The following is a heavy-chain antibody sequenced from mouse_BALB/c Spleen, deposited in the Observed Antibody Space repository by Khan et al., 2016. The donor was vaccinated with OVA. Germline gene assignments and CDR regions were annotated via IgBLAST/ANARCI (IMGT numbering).Heavy chain of an antibody. CDR1: GFSLDKYS. CDR3: ARRGYDYGRGALFAY. CDR2: IWSAGST. J-gene: IGHJ3*01. Sequence: QVQLKQSGPGLVQPSQSLSITCTVSGFSLDKYSVYWIRQSPGKGLEWLGVIWSAGSTDYNAAFISRLTITKDNSRSQVFFKVNSLQPNDTAIYYCARRGYDYGRGALFAYWGQGTLVTVSA. V-gene: IGHV2-2*02. D-gene: IGHD2-4*01.